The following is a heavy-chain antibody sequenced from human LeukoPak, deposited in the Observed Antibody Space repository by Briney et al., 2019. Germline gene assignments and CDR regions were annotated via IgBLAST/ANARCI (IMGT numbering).Heavy chain of an antibody. V-gene: IGHV3-48*03. CDR1: GFTFSSYE. CDR3: ARDRPRSGVHL. D-gene: IGHD3-3*01. CDR2: ISSSGDTI. Sequence: GGSLRLSCAASGFTFSSYEMNWVRQAPGKGLDWVSYISSSGDTIYYADSVEGRFTISRDNTKNSLYLQMISLRAEDTAAYYCARDRPRSGVHLWGRGTLVTVSS. J-gene: IGHJ2*01.